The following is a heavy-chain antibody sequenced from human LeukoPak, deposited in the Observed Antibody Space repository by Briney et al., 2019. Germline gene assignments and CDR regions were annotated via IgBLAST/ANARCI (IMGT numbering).Heavy chain of an antibody. D-gene: IGHD6-19*01. Sequence: SETLSLTCTVSGGSISSYYWTWIRQPAGKGLEWIGHIYTSGTTNYNPSFESRVTMSVDMSKNQLSLKLSSVTAADTAMYYCARDSSGWYVQLDLWGQGTLVTVSS. CDR3: ARDSSGWYVQLDL. J-gene: IGHJ5*02. CDR2: IYTSGTT. V-gene: IGHV4-4*07. CDR1: GGSISSYY.